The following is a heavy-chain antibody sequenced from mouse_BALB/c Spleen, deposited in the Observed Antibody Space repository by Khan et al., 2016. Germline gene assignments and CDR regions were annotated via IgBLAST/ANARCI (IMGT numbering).Heavy chain of an antibody. D-gene: IGHD1-1*01. CDR3: ARAGYYGYLAY. J-gene: IGHJ3*01. Sequence: EVKLLESGGGLVQPGGSLKLSCADTGFDFRRYWMSWVRQAPGKGLEWIGEINPDSRTINYSPSLKDKFTISRDNAKRTLHLQMSNVRSEATAIXYCARAGYYGYLAYWGQGTLVSVSA. CDR1: GFDFRRYW. CDR2: INPDSRTI. V-gene: IGHV4-1*02.